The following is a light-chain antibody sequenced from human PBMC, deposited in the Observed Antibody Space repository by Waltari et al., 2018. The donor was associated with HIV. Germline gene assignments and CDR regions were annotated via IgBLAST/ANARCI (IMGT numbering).Light chain of an antibody. CDR2: EGS. CDR3: CSYAGSSTYVV. J-gene: IGLJ2*01. V-gene: IGLV2-23*01. Sequence: QSALTQPASVSGSPGQSITISCTGTSSDVGSYNLVSWYQQNPGKAPKLMIYEGSKRPSGVSNRFSGSKSGNTASLTISGLQAEDEADYYCCSYAGSSTYVVVGGGTKLTVL. CDR1: SSDVGSYNL.